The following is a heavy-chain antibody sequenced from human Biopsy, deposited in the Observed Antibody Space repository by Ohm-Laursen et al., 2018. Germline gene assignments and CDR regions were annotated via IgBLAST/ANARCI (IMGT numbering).Heavy chain of an antibody. CDR1: GGSISSDY. CDR3: ARATNSTGWPYYYFYGMDV. V-gene: IGHV4-59*01. Sequence: TLSLTCTVSGGSISSDYWSWIRQTPGKGLEWIGFIYYSGSTNYNPSLKSRVTISVDTSKNQFSLRLNSVTAADTAVYYCARATNSTGWPYYYFYGMDVWGQGTTVTVSS. D-gene: IGHD2/OR15-2a*01. J-gene: IGHJ6*02. CDR2: IYYSGST.